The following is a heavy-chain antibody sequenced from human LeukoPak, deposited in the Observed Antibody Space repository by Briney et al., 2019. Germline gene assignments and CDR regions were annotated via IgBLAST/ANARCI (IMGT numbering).Heavy chain of an antibody. CDR3: ARGRTVYYYYMDV. V-gene: IGHV3-48*01. CDR2: ISTSSSTI. Sequence: PGGSLRLSCVASGFTFSSYSMNWVRQAPGKGLEWVSYISTSSSTIYYADSVKGRFTISRDNAKNSLYLQMNSLRAEDTAVYYCARGRTVYYYYMDVWGKGTTVTVSS. D-gene: IGHD4-17*01. CDR1: GFTFSSYS. J-gene: IGHJ6*03.